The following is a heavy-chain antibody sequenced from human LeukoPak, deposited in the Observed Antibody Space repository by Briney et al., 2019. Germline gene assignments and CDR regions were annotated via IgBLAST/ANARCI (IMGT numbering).Heavy chain of an antibody. J-gene: IGHJ3*02. D-gene: IGHD1-26*01. CDR3: ARGPVGLEVDAFDI. V-gene: IGHV4-4*07. CDR2: IYTSGGT. Sequence: PSETLSLTCTVSGGSISNYYWTWIRQPAGKGLEWIGRIYTSGGTNYNPSLKSRVTMSVDTSRNQFSLKLSSVTAADTAVYYCARGPVGLEVDAFDIWGQGTMVTVSS. CDR1: GGSISNYY.